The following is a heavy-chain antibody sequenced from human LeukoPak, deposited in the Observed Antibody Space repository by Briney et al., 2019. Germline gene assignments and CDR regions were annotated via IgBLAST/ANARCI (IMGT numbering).Heavy chain of an antibody. CDR2: ISANNGNT. V-gene: IGHV1-18*01. Sequence: GASVKVSCKASGYTFTSYGFSWVRQAPGQGLEWMGWISANNGNTNYAQKLQGRVTMTTDTSTSTAYMELRSLRSDDTAVYYCARDLLTVTTRFFDYWGQGTLVTVSS. J-gene: IGHJ4*02. D-gene: IGHD4-17*01. CDR1: GYTFTSYG. CDR3: ARDLLTVTTRFFDY.